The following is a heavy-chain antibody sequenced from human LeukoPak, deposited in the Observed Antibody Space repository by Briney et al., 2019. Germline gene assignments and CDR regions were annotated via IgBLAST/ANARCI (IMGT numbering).Heavy chain of an antibody. J-gene: IGHJ5*02. Sequence: GGSLRLSCAASGFNFSDYYMGWILQAPGKGLEWISSITDSGGNIYYADSVRGRFTISRDNAKNSLFLQVNSLRAEDTAVYYCAKVRYGDFDHWGQGTLVTVSS. V-gene: IGHV3-11*04. D-gene: IGHD4-17*01. CDR1: GFNFSDYY. CDR2: ITDSGGNI. CDR3: AKVRYGDFDH.